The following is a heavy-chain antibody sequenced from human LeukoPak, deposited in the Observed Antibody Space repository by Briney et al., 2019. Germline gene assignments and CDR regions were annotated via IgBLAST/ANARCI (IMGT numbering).Heavy chain of an antibody. Sequence: GGSLRLSCAASGFTFSDYYISWIRQAPGKGLEWMASIKHDGSEKYYVDSVKGRFTISRDDAKNSVYLQMNSLRVEDTAVYYCAKEFWSHGGDFDYWGQGTLVTVSS. J-gene: IGHJ4*02. CDR2: IKHDGSEK. V-gene: IGHV3-7*01. D-gene: IGHD4-23*01. CDR3: AKEFWSHGGDFDY. CDR1: GFTFSDYY.